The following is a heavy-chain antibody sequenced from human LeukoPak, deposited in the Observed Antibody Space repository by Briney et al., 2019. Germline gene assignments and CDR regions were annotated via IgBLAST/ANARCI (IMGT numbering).Heavy chain of an antibody. D-gene: IGHD3-22*01. CDR3: AKDTLYSDYYDSSGYFDY. Sequence: GGSLRLSCAASGFTFSSYAMSWVRQAPGKGLEWVSAISGSGGSTYYADSVKGRFTISRDNSKNALYLQMNSLRAEDTAVYYCAKDTLYSDYYDSSGYFDYRGQGTLVTVSS. CDR2: ISGSGGST. CDR1: GFTFSSYA. J-gene: IGHJ4*02. V-gene: IGHV3-23*01.